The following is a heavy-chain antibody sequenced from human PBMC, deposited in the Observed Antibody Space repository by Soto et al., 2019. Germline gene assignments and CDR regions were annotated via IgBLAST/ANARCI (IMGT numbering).Heavy chain of an antibody. J-gene: IGHJ4*02. Sequence: SETLSLTCTVSGGSISSYYWSWIRQPPGKGLEWIGYIYYSGSTNYNPSLKSRVTISVDTSKNQFSLKLSSVTAADTAVYYCARLARTLDYWGQGTLVTVS. CDR1: GGSISSYY. CDR3: ARLARTLDY. CDR2: IYYSGST. V-gene: IGHV4-59*08.